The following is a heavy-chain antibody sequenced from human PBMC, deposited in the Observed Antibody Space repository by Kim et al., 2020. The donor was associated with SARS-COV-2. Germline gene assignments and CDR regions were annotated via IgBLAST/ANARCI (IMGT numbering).Heavy chain of an antibody. CDR1: GFTFSSYA. CDR3: ARGGYYDSSGYYLY. J-gene: IGHJ4*02. V-gene: IGHV3-30*04. D-gene: IGHD3-22*01. CDR2: ISYDGSNK. Sequence: GGSLRLSCAASGFTFSSYAMHWVRQAPGKGLEWVAVISYDGSNKYYADSVKGRFTISRDNSKNTLYLQMNSLRAEDTAVYYCARGGYYDSSGYYLYWGQGTLVTVSS.